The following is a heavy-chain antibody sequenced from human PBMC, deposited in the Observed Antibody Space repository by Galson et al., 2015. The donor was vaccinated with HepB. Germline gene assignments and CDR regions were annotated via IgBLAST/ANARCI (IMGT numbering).Heavy chain of an antibody. D-gene: IGHD2-15*01. CDR2: IQYDGSNK. Sequence: SLRLSCAASGFTFSNNGMHWVRQAPGMGLEWVAFIQYDGSNKYYGESVRGRFAISRDNSKSTVYLQMNSLRPEDTAVYYCAKGYCSGGFCWNYDYWGQGTQVTVSS. J-gene: IGHJ4*02. CDR1: GFTFSNNG. V-gene: IGHV3-30*02. CDR3: AKGYCSGGFCWNYDY.